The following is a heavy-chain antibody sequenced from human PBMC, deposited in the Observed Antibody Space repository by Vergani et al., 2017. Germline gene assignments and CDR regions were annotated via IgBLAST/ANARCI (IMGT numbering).Heavy chain of an antibody. CDR3: ARDALPIVPAAIFGDMGYYYYYMDV. CDR2: ISSSSSYI. D-gene: IGHD2-2*02. V-gene: IGHV3-21*01. CDR1: GFTFSSYS. Sequence: EVQLVESGGGLVKPGGSLRLSCAASGFTFSSYSMTWVRQAPGKGLEWVSYISSSSSYIYYADSVKGRFTISRDNAKNSLYLQMNSLRAEDTAVYYCARDALPIVPAAIFGDMGYYYYYMDVWGKGTTVTVSS. J-gene: IGHJ6*03.